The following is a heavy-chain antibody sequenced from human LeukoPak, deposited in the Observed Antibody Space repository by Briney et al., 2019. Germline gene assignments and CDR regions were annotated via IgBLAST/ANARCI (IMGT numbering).Heavy chain of an antibody. V-gene: IGHV3-11*06. CDR1: GFTFSDYY. Sequence: GGSLRLSCAASGFTFSDYYMSWIRQAPGKGLEWVSCISSSSRFIYYADSVKGRFTISRDNAKNSLYLQMNSLRAEDTAVYFCARGGRTDDSVGYYSWDYWGQGTLVTVSS. CDR3: ARGGRTDDSVGYYSWDY. J-gene: IGHJ4*02. CDR2: ISSSSRFI. D-gene: IGHD3-22*01.